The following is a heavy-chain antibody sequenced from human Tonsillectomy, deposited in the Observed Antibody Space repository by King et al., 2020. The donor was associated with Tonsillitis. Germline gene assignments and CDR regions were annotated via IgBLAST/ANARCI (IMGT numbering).Heavy chain of an antibody. CDR2: IYPGYSDT. Sequence: VQLVEAGAEVRHPGESLKISCKGSGYIFTSYLIGWGRQMPGKGLEWMGIIYPGYSDTRFSPAFQAHVTLSADKSITTAYLQWSSLKASDTAMYYCARTLSMGAFDIWGQGTMVTVSS. D-gene: IGHD2-8*01. CDR1: GYIFTSYL. J-gene: IGHJ3*02. CDR3: ARTLSMGAFDI. V-gene: IGHV5-51*03.